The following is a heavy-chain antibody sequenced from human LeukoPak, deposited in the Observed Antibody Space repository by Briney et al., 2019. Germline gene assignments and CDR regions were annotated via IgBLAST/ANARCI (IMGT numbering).Heavy chain of an antibody. D-gene: IGHD3-10*01. CDR3: ARGVTYYYGSGSYGGGYYYYYMDV. J-gene: IGHJ6*03. Sequence: GESLKISCKGSGYSFSNYWISWVRQAPGQGLEWMGWISAYNGNTNYAQKFQGRVTITADESTSTAYMELSSLRSEDTAVYYCARGVTYYYGSGSYGGGYYYYYMDVWGKGTTVTISS. CDR1: GYSFSNYW. V-gene: IGHV1-18*04. CDR2: ISAYNGNT.